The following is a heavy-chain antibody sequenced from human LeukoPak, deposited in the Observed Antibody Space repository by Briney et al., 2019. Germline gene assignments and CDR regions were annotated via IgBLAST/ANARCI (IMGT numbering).Heavy chain of an antibody. CDR2: IREDGSDD. V-gene: IGHV3-7*03. CDR3: ARGDGYYFGF. CDR1: GFTFRHYY. Sequence: GGSLRLSCAAAGFTFRHYYMNWVRLAPGKGLAWVANIREDGSDDTYEASVKGRFTISRDNARNSLFLQMNSLRAEDTAVYYCARGDGYYFGFWGQGTPVTVSS. J-gene: IGHJ4*02.